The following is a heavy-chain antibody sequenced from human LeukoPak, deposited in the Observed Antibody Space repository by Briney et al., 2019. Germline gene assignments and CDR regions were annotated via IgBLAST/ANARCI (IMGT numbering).Heavy chain of an antibody. CDR2: IKQDGSDK. V-gene: IGHV3-7*01. CDR1: GFTVSSNY. Sequence: GGSLRLSCAASGFTVSSNYMSWVRQAPGKGLEWVANIKQDGSDKFYVDSVSGRFTISRDNAKNSLYLQMNTLRAEDTAIYYCATFGGAHHKTFDSWGQGTLVTVSS. D-gene: IGHD1-14*01. CDR3: ATFGGAHHKTFDS. J-gene: IGHJ4*02.